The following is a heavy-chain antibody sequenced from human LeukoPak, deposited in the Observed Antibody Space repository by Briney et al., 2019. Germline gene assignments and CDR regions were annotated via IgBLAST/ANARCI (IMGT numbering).Heavy chain of an antibody. CDR1: GFTFDDYA. CDR2: FSWNSGSI. CDR3: AKGSSGWTSDAFDI. Sequence: PGRSLRLSCASPGFTFDDYAMHWVRQAPGKGLEWVSGFSWNSGSIGYADSVKGRFTISRDNAKNSLYLQMNSLRAEDTALYYCAKGSSGWTSDAFDIWGQGTMVTVSS. V-gene: IGHV3-9*01. D-gene: IGHD6-19*01. J-gene: IGHJ3*02.